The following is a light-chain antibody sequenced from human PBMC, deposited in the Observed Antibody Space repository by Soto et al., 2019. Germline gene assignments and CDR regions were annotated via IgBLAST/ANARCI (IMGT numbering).Light chain of an antibody. J-gene: IGKJ1*01. V-gene: IGKV3-20*01. CDR1: QTLRSGY. CDR2: DVS. CDR3: QQYGRSLWT. Sequence: EFVLTQSPGTLSLSPGDRATLSCRASQTLRSGYLAWYQHKPGQPPRLLIYDVSSRTPGTPDRFSGSGSGADFALTISRLEPEDFAVYYCQQYGRSLWTFGQGTKVDIK.